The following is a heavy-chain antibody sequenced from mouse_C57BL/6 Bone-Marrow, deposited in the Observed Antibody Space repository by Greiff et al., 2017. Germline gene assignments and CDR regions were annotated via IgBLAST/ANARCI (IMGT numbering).Heavy chain of an antibody. J-gene: IGHJ2*01. CDR1: GFTFSSYG. CDR3: ARHGDY. CDR2: ISSGGSYT. V-gene: IGHV5-6*01. Sequence: EVKLVESGGDLVKPGGSLKPSCAASGFTFSSYGMSWVRQTPDKRLEWVATISSGGSYTYYPDSVKGRFTISRDNAKNTLYLQMSSLKSEDTAMYYCARHGDYWGQGTTLTVSS.